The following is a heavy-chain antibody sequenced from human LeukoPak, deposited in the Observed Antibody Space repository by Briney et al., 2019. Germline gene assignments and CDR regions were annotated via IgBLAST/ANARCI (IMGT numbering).Heavy chain of an antibody. CDR2: ISPDGNSA. CDR1: GFTFNRYW. V-gene: IGHV3-74*03. CDR3: VSLDGVYYYHMDV. Sequence: QAGGSLRLSCAASGFTFNRYWMHWVRQAPGKGLVWVSRISPDGNSATYADSVKGRFTISRDNAKNTLYLQMNSLRAEDSAVYYCVSLDGVYYYHMDVWGQGTTAIVSS. J-gene: IGHJ6*02. D-gene: IGHD3/OR15-3a*01.